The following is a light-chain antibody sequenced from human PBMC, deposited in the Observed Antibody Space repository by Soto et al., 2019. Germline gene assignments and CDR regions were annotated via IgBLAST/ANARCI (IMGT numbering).Light chain of an antibody. J-gene: IGKJ4*01. CDR3: QQGSNWPPGLT. CDR1: QSVSTY. CDR2: DAS. Sequence: EIVLTQSPATLSLSPGERATLSCRASQSVSTYLAWYQQKPGLAPRLLIYDASNRATGIPARFSGSGSGTDFTLTISSLEPEDFAVYYCQQGSNWPPGLTFGGGSKVEIK. V-gene: IGKV3-11*01.